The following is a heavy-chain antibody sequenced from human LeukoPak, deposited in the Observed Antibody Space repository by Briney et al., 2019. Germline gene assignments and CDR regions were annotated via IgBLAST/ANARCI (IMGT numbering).Heavy chain of an antibody. V-gene: IGHV3-7*01. CDR1: GFTFSSYW. CDR3: ARAGPRYLIRFVEWSYYYYMDV. CDR2: IKQDGSEK. D-gene: IGHD3-3*01. Sequence: PGGSLRLSCAASGFTFSSYWMSWVRQAPGKGLEWVANIKQDGSEKYYVDSVRGRFTISRDNAKNSLYLQMNSLRAEDTAVYYCARAGPRYLIRFVEWSYYYYMDVWGKGTTVTVSS. J-gene: IGHJ6*03.